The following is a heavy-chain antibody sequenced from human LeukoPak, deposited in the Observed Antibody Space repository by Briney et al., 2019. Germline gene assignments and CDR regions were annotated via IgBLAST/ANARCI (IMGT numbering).Heavy chain of an antibody. CDR2: ISSSSSHI. CDR3: ARDLAAGSGSFDY. J-gene: IGHJ4*02. V-gene: IGHV3-21*01. Sequence: KSGGSLRLSCAASAFTFSSYGMSWVRQAPGKGLEWVSSISSSSSHIYYADSVKGRFTISRDNAKNSLYLQMNSLRAEDTAVYYCARDLAAGSGSFDYWGQGTLVTVSS. D-gene: IGHD1-26*01. CDR1: AFTFSSYG.